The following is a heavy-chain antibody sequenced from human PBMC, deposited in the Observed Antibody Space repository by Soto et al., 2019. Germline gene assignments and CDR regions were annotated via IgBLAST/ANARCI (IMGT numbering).Heavy chain of an antibody. J-gene: IGHJ6*02. CDR2: IHYSGST. CDR3: ARDRARGDYVDGDYYYGMDV. D-gene: IGHD4-17*01. Sequence: SDTLSLTCTVPGCSVNIGTYYWSWIRQPPGKGLEWIGFIHYSGSTNYNPSLKSRVTMSVDTSKNQFSLKLTSVNAADTAVYYCARDRARGDYVDGDYYYGMDVWGQGTTVT. V-gene: IGHV4-61*01. CDR1: GCSVNIGTYY.